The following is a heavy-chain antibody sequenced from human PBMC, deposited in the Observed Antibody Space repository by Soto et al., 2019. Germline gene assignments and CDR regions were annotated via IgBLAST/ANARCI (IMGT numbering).Heavy chain of an antibody. J-gene: IGHJ4*02. V-gene: IGHV1-2*02. CDR2: INPKSGGT. CDR1: GYTFTGYY. Sequence: ASVKVSCKATGYTFTGYYMHWVRQAPGQGLEWMGWINPKSGGTYYLQKFQGRVTMNRDTSISSAYMELSRLRFDDTATYYCARGNSGDDDEFDYWGQGTPVTVSS. D-gene: IGHD5-12*01. CDR3: ARGNSGDDDEFDY.